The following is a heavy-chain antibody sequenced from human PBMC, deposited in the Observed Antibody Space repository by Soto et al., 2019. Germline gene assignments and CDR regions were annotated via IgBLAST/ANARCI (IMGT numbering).Heavy chain of an antibody. CDR1: GGSISSGGYS. V-gene: IGHV4-30-2*01. CDR2: IYHSGST. Sequence: SETLSLTCAVSGGSISSGGYSWSWIRQPPGKGLEWIGYIYHSGSTYYNPSLKSRVTISVDRSKNQFSLKLSSVTAADTAVYYCARVPSGSAHFDYWGQGTLVTVSS. CDR3: ARVPSGSAHFDY. J-gene: IGHJ4*02. D-gene: IGHD6-19*01.